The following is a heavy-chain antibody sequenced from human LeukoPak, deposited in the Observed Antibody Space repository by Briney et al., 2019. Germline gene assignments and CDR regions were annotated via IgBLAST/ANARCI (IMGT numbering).Heavy chain of an antibody. CDR3: AKGGTPPNYYYGMDV. CDR2: ISGSGGST. V-gene: IGHV3-23*01. D-gene: IGHD1-1*01. CDR1: GFTFSSYA. Sequence: PGGSLRLSCAASGFTFSSYAMSWVRQAPGKGLEWVSAISGSGGSTYYADSAKGRFTISRDNSKNTLYLQMNSLRAEDTAVYYCAKGGTPPNYYYGMDVWGQGTTVTVSS. J-gene: IGHJ6*02.